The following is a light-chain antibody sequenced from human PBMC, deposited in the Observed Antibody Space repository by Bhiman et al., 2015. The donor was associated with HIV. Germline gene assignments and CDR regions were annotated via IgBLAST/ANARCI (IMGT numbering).Light chain of an antibody. CDR3: QAWDSSPNVV. CDR2: EDN. CDR1: KLGDKY. J-gene: IGLJ2*01. Sequence: SYELAQPPSVSLSPGQTATITCSGDKLGDKYASWYHQKPGHSPVLVIYEDNKRPSGIPERFSGSKSGNTATLTISGTQAMDEADYYCQAWDSSPNVVFGGGTKLTVL. V-gene: IGLV3-1*01.